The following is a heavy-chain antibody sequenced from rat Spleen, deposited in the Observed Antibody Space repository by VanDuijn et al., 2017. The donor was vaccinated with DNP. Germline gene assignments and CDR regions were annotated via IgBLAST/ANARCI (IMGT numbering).Heavy chain of an antibody. D-gene: IGHD5-1*01. CDR3: ARRRLGARDY. CDR1: GFTFSNYD. CDR2: ISTSGGST. J-gene: IGHJ2*01. Sequence: EVQLVESGGGLVQPGRSLKLSCAASGFTFSNYDMAWVRQAPTKGLEWVASISTSGGSTYYRDSVKGRFTVSRDNAKSTLYLQMDSLRSEDTATYYCARRRLGARDYWGQGVMVTVSS. V-gene: IGHV5-25*01.